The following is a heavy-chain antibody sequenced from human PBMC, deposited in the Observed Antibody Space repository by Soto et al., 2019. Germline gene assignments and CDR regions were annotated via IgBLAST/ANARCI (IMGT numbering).Heavy chain of an antibody. Sequence: SVKVSCKASGYTFTSYGISWVRQAPGQGLEWMGWIIPIFGTANYAQKFQGRVTITADESTSTAYMELSSLRSEDTAVYYCARGFSLRSSGWHRWGQGTLVTVSS. CDR2: IIPIFGTA. J-gene: IGHJ5*02. CDR1: GYTFTSYG. V-gene: IGHV1-69*13. CDR3: ARGFSLRSSGWHR. D-gene: IGHD6-19*01.